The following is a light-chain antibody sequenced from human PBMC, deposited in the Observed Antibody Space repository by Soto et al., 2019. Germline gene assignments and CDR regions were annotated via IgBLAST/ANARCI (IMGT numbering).Light chain of an antibody. Sequence: QSVLTQPPSASGTPGLRVTISCSGSNSNIGSNTVDWYQHLPGTAPKLLIFSNGQRPSGVPDRFSGSKSGTSASLAISGLQTEEEADYYCAAWDARLSGPVFGGGTKLTVL. CDR2: SNG. J-gene: IGLJ2*01. CDR3: AAWDARLSGPV. V-gene: IGLV1-44*01. CDR1: NSNIGSNT.